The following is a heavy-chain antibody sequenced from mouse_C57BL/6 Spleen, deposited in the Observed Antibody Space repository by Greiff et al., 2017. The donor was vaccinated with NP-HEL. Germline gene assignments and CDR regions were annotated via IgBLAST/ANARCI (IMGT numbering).Heavy chain of an antibody. CDR2: ISSGGSYT. V-gene: IGHV5-6*01. J-gene: IGHJ4*01. CDR1: GFTFSSYG. CDR3: ARLQLTGTGYAMDY. D-gene: IGHD4-1*01. Sequence: EVQGVESGGDLVKPGGSLKLSCAASGFTFSSYGMSWVRQTPDKRLEWVATISSGGSYTYYPDSVKGRFTISRDNAKNTLYLQMSSLKSEDTAMYYCARLQLTGTGYAMDYWGQGTSVTVSS.